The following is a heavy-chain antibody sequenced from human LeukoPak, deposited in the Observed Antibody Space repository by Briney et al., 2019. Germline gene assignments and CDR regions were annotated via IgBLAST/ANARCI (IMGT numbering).Heavy chain of an antibody. CDR1: GGSISSGGYY. CDR3: ARQSTAGYSYGLFDY. J-gene: IGHJ4*02. V-gene: IGHV4-30-2*01. CDR2: IYRSGST. D-gene: IGHD5-18*01. Sequence: SSQTLSLTCTVSGGSISSGGYYWSWIRQPPGKGLEWIGYIYRSGSTYYNPSLKSRVTISVDRSKNQFSLKLSSVTAADTAVYYCARQSTAGYSYGLFDYWGQGTLVTVSS.